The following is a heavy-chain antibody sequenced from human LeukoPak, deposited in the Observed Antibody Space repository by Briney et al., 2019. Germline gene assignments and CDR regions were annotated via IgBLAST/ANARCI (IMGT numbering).Heavy chain of an antibody. CDR1: GYTFTSYD. CDR2: MNPNSGNT. J-gene: IGHJ3*02. Sequence: ASVRVSYKASGYTFTSYDINWVRQATGQGLEWMGWMNPNSGNTGYAQKFQGRVTITRNTSISTAYMELSSLRSEDTAVYYCARALSGSYYLDAFDIWGQGTMVTVSS. V-gene: IGHV1-8*03. CDR3: ARALSGSYYLDAFDI. D-gene: IGHD1-26*01.